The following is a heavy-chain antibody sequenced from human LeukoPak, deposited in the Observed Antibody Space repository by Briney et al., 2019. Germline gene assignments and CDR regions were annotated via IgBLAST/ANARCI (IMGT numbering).Heavy chain of an antibody. CDR3: TTDKEWFGELGTDY. CDR2: IKSKTDGGTT. CDR1: GFTFSNYW. Sequence: GGSLRLSCAASGFTFSNYWMSWVRQAPGKGLEWVGRIKSKTDGGTTDYAAPVKGRFTISRDDSKNTLYLQMNSLKTEDTAVYYCTTDKEWFGELGTDYWGQGTLVTVSS. V-gene: IGHV3-15*01. J-gene: IGHJ4*02. D-gene: IGHD3-10*01.